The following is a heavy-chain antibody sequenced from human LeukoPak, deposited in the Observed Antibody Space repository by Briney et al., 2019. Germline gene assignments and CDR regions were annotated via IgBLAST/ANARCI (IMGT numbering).Heavy chain of an antibody. CDR2: LSSISSYI. J-gene: IGHJ4*02. CDR1: GFTFGDYA. Sequence: GGSLRLSCTTSGFTFGDYAMNWVRQAPGKGLEWVSSLSSISSYIYYADSVKGRFTISRDNAKNSLFLQMNSLRAEDTAVYYCARDARGFCSGGSCTEFDYWGQGTLVTVSS. CDR3: ARDARGFCSGGSCTEFDY. V-gene: IGHV3-21*01. D-gene: IGHD2-15*01.